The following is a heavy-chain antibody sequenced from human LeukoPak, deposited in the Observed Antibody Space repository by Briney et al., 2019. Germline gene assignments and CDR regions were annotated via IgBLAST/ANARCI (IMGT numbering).Heavy chain of an antibody. V-gene: IGHV1-46*01. CDR2: IYPSGGST. Sequence: ASVKVSCKASGYTFTSYFIHWVRQAPGQGLEWMGMIYPSGGSTNYAQKFQGRVTMTRDMSTSTVYMELSSLRSEDTALYYCARSMVAVAFDYWGQGTLVTVSS. CDR3: ARSMVAVAFDY. J-gene: IGHJ4*02. CDR1: GYTFTSYF. D-gene: IGHD3-10*01.